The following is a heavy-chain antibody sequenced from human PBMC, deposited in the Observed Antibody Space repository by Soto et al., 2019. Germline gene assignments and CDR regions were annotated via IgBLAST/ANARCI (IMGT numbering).Heavy chain of an antibody. CDR1: GFTLSAYD. CDR3: ARAYSGRLPRRADYYYAMDV. D-gene: IGHD2-15*01. CDR2: LGAADDP. Sequence: GGSLRRSCAASGFTLSAYDMHWVRQAEGKGLEWVSALGAADDPYYLVSVRGRFTISRENAKNSLYLQMNNLRAGDTAVYYCARAYSGRLPRRADYYYAMDVWGQGTTVTVSS. J-gene: IGHJ6*02. V-gene: IGHV3-13*05.